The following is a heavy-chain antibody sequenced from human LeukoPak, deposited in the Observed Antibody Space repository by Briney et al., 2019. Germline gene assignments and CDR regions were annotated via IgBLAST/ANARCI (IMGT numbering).Heavy chain of an antibody. J-gene: IGHJ4*02. CDR2: IDWGDDK. CDR3: ARISYSKSFLDY. V-gene: IGHV2-70*04. Sequence: SGPTLVNPTQTLTLTCNFSGFSLSTTGMRVSWIRQPPGKALEWLARIDWGDDKFYTTSLKTRLTISKDTSKNQVVLTMTNMDPVDTATYYCARISYSKSFLDYWGQGTLVTVSS. CDR1: GFSLSTTGMR. D-gene: IGHD4-11*01.